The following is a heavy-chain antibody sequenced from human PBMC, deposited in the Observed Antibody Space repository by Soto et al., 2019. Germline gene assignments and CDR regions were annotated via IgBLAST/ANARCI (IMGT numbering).Heavy chain of an antibody. CDR3: AKDWVGGSNNYQLDY. J-gene: IGHJ4*02. V-gene: IGHV3-30*18. D-gene: IGHD1-26*01. Sequence: GGCMRLARAAARFTFRVYGMHVVRQAPGKGLQWLATISHHGIRTHYADSVMGRFTISRDNFKKVVYLHLSGLRVEDTAIYYCAKDWVGGSNNYQLDYWGQGTAVTVHS. CDR1: RFTFRVYG. CDR2: ISHHGIRT.